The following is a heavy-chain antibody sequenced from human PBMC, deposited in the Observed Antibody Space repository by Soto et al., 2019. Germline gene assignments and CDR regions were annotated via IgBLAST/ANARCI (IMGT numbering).Heavy chain of an antibody. CDR1: GYTFTSYD. CDR3: ARLTVTTFLNYYYYMDV. CDR2: MNPNSGNT. Sequence: ASVKVSCKASGYTFTSYDINWVRQATGQGLEWMGWMNPNSGNTGYAQKFQGRVTMTRNTSISTAYMELSSLRSEDTAVYYCARLTVTTFLNYYYYMDVWGKGTTVTVSS. D-gene: IGHD4-17*01. J-gene: IGHJ6*03. V-gene: IGHV1-8*01.